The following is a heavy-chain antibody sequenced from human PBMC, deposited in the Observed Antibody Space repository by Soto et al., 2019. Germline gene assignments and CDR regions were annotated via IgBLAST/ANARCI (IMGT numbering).Heavy chain of an antibody. D-gene: IGHD3-22*01. Sequence: GGSLRLSCAASGFTFSSYAMSWVRQAPGKGLEWVSAISGSGGSTYYADSGKGRFTISRDNSKNTLYLQMNSLRAEDTAVYYCAKDIHDSSGYYRFDAFDIWGQGTMVTVSS. CDR2: ISGSGGST. CDR3: AKDIHDSSGYYRFDAFDI. J-gene: IGHJ3*02. CDR1: GFTFSSYA. V-gene: IGHV3-23*01.